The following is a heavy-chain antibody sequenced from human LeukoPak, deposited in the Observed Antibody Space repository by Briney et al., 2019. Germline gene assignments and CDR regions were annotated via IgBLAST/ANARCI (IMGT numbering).Heavy chain of an antibody. CDR2: ICSGGST. Sequence: PGGSLRLSCAPSGFTVSSNYMSWVRQAPGKGLEWVSVICSGGSTYYADSGKGRFTISRDNSKTTLYLQMNSLRAEDTAVYYCARLVYDFWSGYHTPYYFDYWGQGTLVTVSS. CDR3: ARLVYDFWSGYHTPYYFDY. J-gene: IGHJ4*02. D-gene: IGHD3-3*01. V-gene: IGHV3-53*01. CDR1: GFTVSSNY.